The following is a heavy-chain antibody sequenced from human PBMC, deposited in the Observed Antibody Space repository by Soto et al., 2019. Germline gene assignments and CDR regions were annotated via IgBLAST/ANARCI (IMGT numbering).Heavy chain of an antibody. CDR2: ISYDGTNK. V-gene: IGHV3-30*18. Sequence: PLRLSCAASGFTFRNFGMHWVRQAPGKGLEWVAVISYDGTNKYYADSVKGRFTISRDNSKNTLYLQINSLRAEDTAVYYCAKAVPPFVVVTATDYWGQGLLVSVSS. CDR3: AKAVPPFVVVTATDY. CDR1: GFTFRNFG. J-gene: IGHJ4*02. D-gene: IGHD2-21*02.